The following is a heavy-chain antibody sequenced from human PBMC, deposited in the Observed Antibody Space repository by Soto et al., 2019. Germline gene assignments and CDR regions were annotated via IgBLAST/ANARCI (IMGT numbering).Heavy chain of an antibody. CDR1: GFIFAHFG. CDR3: AKNSRGKGDNAGTWLDP. V-gene: IGHV3-30*18. CDR2: ISFNGSSK. J-gene: IGHJ5*02. D-gene: IGHD4-4*01. Sequence: PGGSLRLSCEASGFIFAHFGMHWVRQAPGKGLEWLGLISFNGSSKYYADSVKGRLILSRDNSRNTLYLQMTSLSADDTAVYYCAKNSRGKGDNAGTWLDPWGQGTLVTVSS.